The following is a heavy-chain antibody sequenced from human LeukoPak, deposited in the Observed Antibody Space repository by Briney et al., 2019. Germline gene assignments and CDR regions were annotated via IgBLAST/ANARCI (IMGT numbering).Heavy chain of an antibody. CDR3: AKEVVEAAQGYFSSAMDV. Sequence: GGSLRLSCAASGFTFNNYAMSWVRQAPGKGLEWVSAISGSGGSTYYADSVKGRFTISRDDSKNTLHLQMNSLRAEDTAAYYCAKEVVEAAQGYFSSAMDVWGQGTTVTVSS. J-gene: IGHJ6*02. CDR2: ISGSGGST. D-gene: IGHD2-2*01. CDR1: GFTFNNYA. V-gene: IGHV3-23*01.